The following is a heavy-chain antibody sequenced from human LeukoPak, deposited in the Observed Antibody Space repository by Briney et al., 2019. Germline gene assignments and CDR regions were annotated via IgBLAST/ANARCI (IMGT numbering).Heavy chain of an antibody. J-gene: IGHJ6*03. Sequence: GGSLRLSCAASGFTFSSYAMSWVRQAPGKGLEWVSAISGSGGSTYYADSVKGRFTISRDNSKNTLYLQMNSLRAEDTAVYYCASLYYYDSRGDMDVWGKGTTVTVSS. CDR1: GFTFSSYA. D-gene: IGHD3-22*01. CDR3: ASLYYYDSRGDMDV. CDR2: ISGSGGST. V-gene: IGHV3-23*01.